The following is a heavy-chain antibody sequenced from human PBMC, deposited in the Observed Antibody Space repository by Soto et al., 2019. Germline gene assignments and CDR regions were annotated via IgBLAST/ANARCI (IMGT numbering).Heavy chain of an antibody. J-gene: IGHJ4*02. CDR1: GFTVSSNY. CDR2: LYPDGRA. Sequence: EVQLVESGGSLINPGGSLRLSCAGSGFTVSSNYLTWVRQAPRRGLKWVSVLYPDGRAYYADSVKGRFTISTDNSKNSVYLHMSTLRAEDTAVYYCARGLGRENHDNRGYFHLDYWGQGSLVTVSS. V-gene: IGHV3-53*01. CDR3: ARGLGRENHDNRGYFHLDY. D-gene: IGHD3-22*01.